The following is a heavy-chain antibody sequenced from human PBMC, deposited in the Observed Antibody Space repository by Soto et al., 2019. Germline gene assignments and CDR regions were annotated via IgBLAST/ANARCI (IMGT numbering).Heavy chain of an antibody. V-gene: IGHV3-49*03. J-gene: IGHJ5*02. CDR1: GFTLGDYA. CDR2: IRSKAYGGTT. CDR3: STNYYDRSGYGNWFDP. Sequence: GGSLRLSCTASGFTLGDYAMSWFRQAPGQRQERVGFIRSKAYGGTTEYAASVKGRFTISRDDSKSIAYLQMNSLKTEDTAVYYCSTNYYDRSGYGNWFDPWGQGTLVTSPQ. D-gene: IGHD3-22*01.